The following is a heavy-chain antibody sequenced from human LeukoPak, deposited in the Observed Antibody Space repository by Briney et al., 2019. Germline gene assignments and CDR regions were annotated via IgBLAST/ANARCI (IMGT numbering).Heavy chain of an antibody. Sequence: PGGSLRLSCAASGFTFSYYWMSWVRQAPGKGLEWVANIKEDGSEKYYVDSVKGRFTISRDNAKNTLYLQMNSLRAEDTAVYYCAKEPASSGWFDPWGQGTLVAVSS. V-gene: IGHV3-7*03. CDR1: GFTFSYYW. J-gene: IGHJ5*02. D-gene: IGHD6-19*01. CDR3: AKEPASSGWFDP. CDR2: IKEDGSEK.